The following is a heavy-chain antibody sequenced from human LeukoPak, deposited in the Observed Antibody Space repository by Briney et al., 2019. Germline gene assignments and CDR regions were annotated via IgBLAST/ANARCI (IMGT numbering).Heavy chain of an antibody. CDR1: GGSISSGSYY. D-gene: IGHD1-26*01. Sequence: SQTLSLTCSVSGGSISSGSYYWNWIRQPAGKGLDWIGRIYTSGTTNYNPSLKSRVSISMDTSKNQFSLKPSSVTAADTAVYYCARGWELQTFAFWGRGPLVTVSS. CDR3: ARGWELQTFAF. V-gene: IGHV4-61*02. CDR2: IYTSGTT. J-gene: IGHJ4*02.